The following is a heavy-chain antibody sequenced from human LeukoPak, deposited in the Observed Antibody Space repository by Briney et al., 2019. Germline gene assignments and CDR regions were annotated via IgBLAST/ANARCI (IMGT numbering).Heavy chain of an antibody. D-gene: IGHD3-10*01. J-gene: IGHJ4*02. CDR1: GFSSSTYA. CDR3: AREIFGAGSYPDY. Sequence: PGRSLRLSCAASGFSSSTYAMHWGRQAPGKGLEWVALIWHDASHTFYTDSVKSRFTTSRDNSTNTVYLQMNSLGGEDTAVYYCAREIFGAGSYPDYWGQGTLVTVS. V-gene: IGHV3-33*01. CDR2: IWHDASHT.